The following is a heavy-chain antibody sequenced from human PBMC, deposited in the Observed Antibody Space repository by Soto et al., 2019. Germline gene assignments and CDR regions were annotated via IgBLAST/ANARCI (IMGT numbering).Heavy chain of an antibody. J-gene: IGHJ4*02. CDR1: GFTFSSYA. CDR3: AKAPFYFDF. CDR2: ISGSGGST. Sequence: EVQLLESGGVLVQPGGSLRLSCAASGFTFSSYAMSWVRQAPGKGLEWVSAISGSGGSTYYADSVKVRFTISRDIAKNTLYLQMNSLRAEDTAVYYCAKAPFYFDFWGQGTLVTVAS. V-gene: IGHV3-23*01.